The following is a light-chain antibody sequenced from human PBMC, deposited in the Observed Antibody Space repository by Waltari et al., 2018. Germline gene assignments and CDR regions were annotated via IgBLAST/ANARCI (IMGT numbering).Light chain of an antibody. Sequence: QSALTQPRSVSGSPGQSVTISCTGTTSDVGGYHYVSWFQQHPGNAPKLIIYDFSELPSGVPDRFSGSKSDNTASLTISGLQAEDEADYYCCSYAGSYTYVFGSGTKVTVL. CDR2: DFS. V-gene: IGLV2-11*01. CDR1: TSDVGGYHY. CDR3: CSYAGSYTYV. J-gene: IGLJ1*01.